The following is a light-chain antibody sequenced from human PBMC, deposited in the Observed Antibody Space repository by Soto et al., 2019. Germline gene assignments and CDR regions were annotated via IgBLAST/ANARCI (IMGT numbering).Light chain of an antibody. Sequence: EIVLTQSPGTLSLSPGERATLSCRASQSVSSSYLAWYQQKPGQAPRLAIYGASSRATGIPDRFSGSGSGTDFTLTISRLELEDFAVYYCQQYGNSPPLTFGGGTNVEIK. CDR2: GAS. CDR3: QQYGNSPPLT. J-gene: IGKJ4*01. V-gene: IGKV3-20*01. CDR1: QSVSSSY.